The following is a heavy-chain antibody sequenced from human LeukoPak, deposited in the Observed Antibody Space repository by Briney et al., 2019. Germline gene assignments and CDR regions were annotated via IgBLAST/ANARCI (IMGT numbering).Heavy chain of an antibody. Sequence: GASVKVSCKASGYTFTGYYMHWVRQAPGQGPEWMGWINPGSGSTEYSQKFQGRVTMTRDTSISTVYLDLRGLRSDDTALYYCARQVERRGDRGVFEYWGQGILVTVSS. CDR3: ARQVERRGDRGVFEY. V-gene: IGHV1-2*02. J-gene: IGHJ4*02. D-gene: IGHD1-1*01. CDR1: GYTFTGYY. CDR2: INPGSGST.